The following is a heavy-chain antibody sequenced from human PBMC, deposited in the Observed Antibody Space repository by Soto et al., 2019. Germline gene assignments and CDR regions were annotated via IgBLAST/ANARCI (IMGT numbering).Heavy chain of an antibody. CDR2: IIPIFGSA. J-gene: IGHJ6*02. V-gene: IGHV1-69*01. CDR1: RGIFSSYT. D-gene: IGHD5-18*01. Sequence: QVQLLQSGAEVKEPGSSVKVSCTASRGIFSSYTINWVRQAPGRGLEWLGCIIPIFGSARYVQKLQGRVTITADEATSTVYMELSSLRSEDTAVYDCARVSNTGMVNSLYYAMDVWGQGTTVTVSS. CDR3: ARVSNTGMVNSLYYAMDV.